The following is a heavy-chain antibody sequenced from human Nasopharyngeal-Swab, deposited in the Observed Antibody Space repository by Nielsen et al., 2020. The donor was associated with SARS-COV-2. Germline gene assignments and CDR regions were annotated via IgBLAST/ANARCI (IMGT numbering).Heavy chain of an antibody. CDR3: AKEYSSGWYFPGY. D-gene: IGHD6-19*01. V-gene: IGHV3-30-3*02. CDR2: ISYDGSNK. J-gene: IGHJ4*02. Sequence: GESLKISCAASGFTFSSYAMHWVRQAPGKGLEWVAVISYDGSNKYYADSVKGRFTISRDNSKNTLYLQMNSLRAEDTAVYYCAKEYSSGWYFPGYWGQGTLVTVSS. CDR1: GFTFSSYA.